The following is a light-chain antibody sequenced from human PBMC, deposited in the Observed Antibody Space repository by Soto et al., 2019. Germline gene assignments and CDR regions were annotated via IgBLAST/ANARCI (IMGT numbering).Light chain of an antibody. Sequence: AIRMTQSPSSLSASTGDRVTITCRASQGISSYLAWYQQKPGEAPKLLIYAASTLQSGVPSRFSGSGSGTDFTLTISCLQSEDFATYYCQQYYGYPPTFGQGTKVDIK. CDR3: QQYYGYPPT. V-gene: IGKV1-8*01. CDR1: QGISSY. J-gene: IGKJ2*01. CDR2: AAS.